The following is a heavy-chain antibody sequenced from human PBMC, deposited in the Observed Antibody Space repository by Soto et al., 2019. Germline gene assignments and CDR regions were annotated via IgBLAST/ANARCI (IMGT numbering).Heavy chain of an antibody. CDR3: ARGRGRYSSGWYWFDP. J-gene: IGHJ5*02. Sequence: SETLSLTCGVSGGTIRSPDWWTWVRQPPGKGLEWIGEIFQSGSTNYTPSLESRVTISVDKSKNQFSLTLTSVTAADTAVYFCARGRGRYSSGWYWFDPWGQGTLVTVSS. CDR2: IFQSGST. D-gene: IGHD6-13*01. V-gene: IGHV4-4*02. CDR1: GGTIRSPDW.